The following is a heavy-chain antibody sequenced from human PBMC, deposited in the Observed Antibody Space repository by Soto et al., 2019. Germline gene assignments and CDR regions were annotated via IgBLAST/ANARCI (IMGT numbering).Heavy chain of an antibody. CDR1: GYSFTNYC. V-gene: IGHV5-51*01. CDR2: IHPGDSDT. D-gene: IGHD6-13*01. Sequence: PGEALNISCEGSGYSFTNYCVGWVRQIPGRGLEWMGIIHPGDSDTRYSPFFQGQVTISADKSISTAYLQWSSLKASDAAMYYCARHNRYSSPRCEGWFDPWSQGPPVTVST. J-gene: IGHJ5*02. CDR3: ARHNRYSSPRCEGWFDP.